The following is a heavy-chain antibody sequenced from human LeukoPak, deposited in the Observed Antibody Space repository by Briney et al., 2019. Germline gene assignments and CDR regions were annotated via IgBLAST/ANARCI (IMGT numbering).Heavy chain of an antibody. V-gene: IGHV1-8*01. Sequence: ASVKVSCKASGYTFTSYDINWVRQATGQGLEWMGWMNPNSGNTGYAQKFQGRVTMTRNTSISTAYMELSSLRSEDTAVYYCARGNRIAAAYPLWGQGTLVTVSS. CDR3: ARGNRIAAAYPL. CDR2: MNPNSGNT. J-gene: IGHJ4*02. CDR1: GYTFTSYD. D-gene: IGHD6-13*01.